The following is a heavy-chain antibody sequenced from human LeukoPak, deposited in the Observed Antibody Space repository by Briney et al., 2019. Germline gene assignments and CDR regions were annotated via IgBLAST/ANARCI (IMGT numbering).Heavy chain of an antibody. CDR3: AVNGYSSSWDLPWYYYGMDV. J-gene: IGHJ6*02. D-gene: IGHD6-13*01. Sequence: GGSLRLSCAASGFTFSSYAMSWVRQAPGKGLEWVSAISGSGGSTYYADSVKGRFTISRDNSKNSLYLQMNSLRAEDTAVYYGAVNGYSSSWDLPWYYYGMDVWGQGTTVTVSS. CDR1: GFTFSSYA. CDR2: ISGSGGST. V-gene: IGHV3-23*01.